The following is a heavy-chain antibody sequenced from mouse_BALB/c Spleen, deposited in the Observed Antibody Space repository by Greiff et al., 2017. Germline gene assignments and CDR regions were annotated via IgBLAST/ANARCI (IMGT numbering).Heavy chain of an antibody. V-gene: IGHV14-1*02. J-gene: IGHJ3*01. D-gene: IGHD2-14*01. CDR2: IDPENGNT. CDR3: ARLGNRYGLIAY. CDR1: GFNIKDYY. Sequence: EVQLQQSGAELVRPGALVKLSCKASGFNIKDYYMHWVKQRPEQGLEWIGWIDPENGNTIYDPKFQGKASITADTSSNTAYLQLSSLTSEDTAVYYCARLGNRYGLIAYWGQGTLVTVSA.